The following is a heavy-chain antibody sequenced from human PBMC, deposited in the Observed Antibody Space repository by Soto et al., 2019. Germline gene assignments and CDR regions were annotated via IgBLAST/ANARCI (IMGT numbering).Heavy chain of an antibody. CDR3: ARWAVAYYYDSPLDP. V-gene: IGHV1-2*02. Sequence: ASVKVSCKASGYTFTGYYMHWVREAPGQGLEWMGWINPNSGGTNYAQKFQGRVTMTRDTSISTDYMELSRLSSDDTDVSYRARWAVAYYYDSPLDPWGQGNLVTVSP. CDR1: GYTFTGYY. J-gene: IGHJ5*02. D-gene: IGHD3-22*01. CDR2: INPNSGGT.